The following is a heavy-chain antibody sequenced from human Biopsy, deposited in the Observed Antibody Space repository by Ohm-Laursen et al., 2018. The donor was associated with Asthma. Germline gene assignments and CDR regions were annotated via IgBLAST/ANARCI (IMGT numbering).Heavy chain of an antibody. CDR2: HDHEEGGT. CDR3: ASDFPKDYVRYNFQF. D-gene: IGHD4-17*01. J-gene: IGHJ4*02. Sequence: ASVKVSCKISGYSLTDLSMHWVRQAPGQGLEWMGGHDHEEGGTVSARRFQGRVTMAEDTSTDTAYMELSSLSSDDTAVYYCASDFPKDYVRYNFQFWGQGTLVTVSS. CDR1: GYSLTDLS. V-gene: IGHV1-24*01.